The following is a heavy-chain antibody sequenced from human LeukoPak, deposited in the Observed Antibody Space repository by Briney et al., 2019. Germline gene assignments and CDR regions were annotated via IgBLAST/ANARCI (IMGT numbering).Heavy chain of an antibody. J-gene: IGHJ4*02. CDR3: AKAPVTTCSGAYCYPFDY. CDR1: GFTFSSYI. Sequence: PGGSLRLSCAASGFTFSSYIMSWIRQAPGKGLEWVSAISVSGNTYHADSVKGRFTISRDSYKNTLYLQMNSLRAEDAAVYYCAKAPVTTCSGAYCYPFDYWGQGTLVTVSS. D-gene: IGHD2-15*01. V-gene: IGHV3-23*01. CDR2: ISVSGNT.